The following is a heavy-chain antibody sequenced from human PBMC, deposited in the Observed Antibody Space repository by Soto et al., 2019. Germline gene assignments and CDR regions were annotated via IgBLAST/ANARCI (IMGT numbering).Heavy chain of an antibody. D-gene: IGHD4-17*01. CDR1: GGTFSSYA. CDR2: IIPLLGVT. Sequence: ASVKVSCKASGGTFSSYAATWVRQAPGQGLEWMGGIIPLLGVTNFAQNFQGRVTITADKSTSTAYMELSSLTSEDTAFYYCARGVPLYGRKFYFDSSGQGTLVIVSS. J-gene: IGHJ4*02. V-gene: IGHV1-69*10. CDR3: ARGVPLYGRKFYFDS.